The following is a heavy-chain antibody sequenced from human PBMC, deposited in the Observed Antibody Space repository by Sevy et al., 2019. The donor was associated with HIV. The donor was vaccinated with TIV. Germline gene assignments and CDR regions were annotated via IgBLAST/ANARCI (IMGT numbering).Heavy chain of an antibody. CDR3: ARELGGGENYFTSSYYFDY. CDR1: GDSVSSNSAA. V-gene: IGHV6-1*01. J-gene: IGHJ4*02. CDR2: TYYRSKWYN. D-gene: IGHD1-7*01. Sequence: SQTLSLTCAISGDSVSSNSAAWNWIRQSPSRGLEWLGRTYYRSKWYNDYAVSVKSRITINPDTSKNQFSLQLNSVTPEDTAVYYCARELGGGENYFTSSYYFDYWGQGTLVTVSS.